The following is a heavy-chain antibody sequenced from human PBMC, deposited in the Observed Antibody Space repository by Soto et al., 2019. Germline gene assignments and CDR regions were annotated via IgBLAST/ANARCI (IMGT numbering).Heavy chain of an antibody. CDR1: GFTFGSYA. CDR3: AKIPPGYSYGYFYFDY. D-gene: IGHD5-18*01. CDR2: ISGSDGST. V-gene: IGHV3-23*01. Sequence: PGGSLRLSCAVSGFTFGSYAMTWVRQAPGKGLEWVSAISGSDGSTYYADSVKGRFTISRDNSKNTLYLQMNSLRAEDTAVYYCAKIPPGYSYGYFYFDYWGQGTLVTVSS. J-gene: IGHJ4*02.